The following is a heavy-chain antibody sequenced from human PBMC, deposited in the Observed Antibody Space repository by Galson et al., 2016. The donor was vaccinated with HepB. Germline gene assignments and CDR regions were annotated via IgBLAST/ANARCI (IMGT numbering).Heavy chain of an antibody. CDR2: TYYRSNWHY. J-gene: IGHJ6*02. V-gene: IGHV6-1*01. CDR1: GDSVSSNSAT. Sequence: CAISGDSVSSNSATWNWIRQSPSRGLEWLGGTYYRSNWHYDYAVSVKGRITINPDTSKNQFSLQLNSVTPEDTAVYYCARDLTYCSSGSCYSHFYYGLDVGRQGTTVIVSS. CDR3: ARDLTYCSSGSCYSHFYYGLDV. D-gene: IGHD2-15*01.